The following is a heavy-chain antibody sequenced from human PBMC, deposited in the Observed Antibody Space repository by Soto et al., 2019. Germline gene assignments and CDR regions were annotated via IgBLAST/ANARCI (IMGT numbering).Heavy chain of an antibody. CDR1: GFTFSTYA. Sequence: EVKLLESGGGLVQPGGSLRLSCVASGFTFSTYAMSWVRQAPREGLEWVSVVSGSGGTTYYADSVKGRFTISRDNSKNTLYLQMNSLRAEDSATYYCARYCSPTSCTIRYGMDVWGQGTTVTVSS. CDR2: VSGSGGTT. J-gene: IGHJ6*02. D-gene: IGHD2-2*01. CDR3: ARYCSPTSCTIRYGMDV. V-gene: IGHV3-23*01.